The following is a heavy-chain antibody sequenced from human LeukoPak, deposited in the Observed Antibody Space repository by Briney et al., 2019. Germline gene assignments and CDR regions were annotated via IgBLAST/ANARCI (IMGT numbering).Heavy chain of an antibody. CDR2: IHSGGGT. CDR1: GFSVSRNY. Sequence: GGSLRLSCAASGFSVSRNYMTWVRQAPGKGLEWVSLIHSGGGTDYADSVKGRFTISRDNSKNTVFLQMNSLRAEDAAVYYCAKGRWADCGGDCDSRILDYWGQGTLVTVSS. CDR3: AKGRWADCGGDCDSRILDY. V-gene: IGHV3-53*01. J-gene: IGHJ4*02. D-gene: IGHD2-21*02.